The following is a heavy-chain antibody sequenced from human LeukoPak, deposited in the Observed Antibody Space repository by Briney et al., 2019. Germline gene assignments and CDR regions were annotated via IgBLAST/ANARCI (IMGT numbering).Heavy chain of an antibody. CDR1: GGSISSGGYY. J-gene: IGHJ5*02. V-gene: IGHV4-30-2*01. CDR3: ARGLGEDILTGYYPFDP. Sequence: SETLSLTCTVSGGSISSGGYYWSWIRQPPGKGLEWIGYIYHSGSTYYNPSLKSRVTISVDRSKNQFSLKLSSVTAADTAVYYCARGLGEDILTGYYPFDPWGQGTLVTVSS. D-gene: IGHD3-9*01. CDR2: IYHSGST.